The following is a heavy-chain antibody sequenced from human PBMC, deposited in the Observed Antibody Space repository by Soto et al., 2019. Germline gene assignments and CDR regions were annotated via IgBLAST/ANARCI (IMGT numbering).Heavy chain of an antibody. J-gene: IGHJ5*02. D-gene: IGHD1-26*01. V-gene: IGHV1-46*01. Sequence: ASVKVSCKAPRDSFTSYYINWVRRAPGQGLEWMGVINPHGGSTAYAQKFKGRVTLTRDTSASTVYMEVSSLTSEDTAMYYCARSSGGNFGIIIEGTNWFAPWGQGTLVTVSS. CDR1: RDSFTSYY. CDR2: INPHGGST. CDR3: ARSSGGNFGIIIEGTNWFAP.